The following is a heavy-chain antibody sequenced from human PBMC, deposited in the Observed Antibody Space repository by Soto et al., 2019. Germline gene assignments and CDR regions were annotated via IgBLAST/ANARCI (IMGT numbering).Heavy chain of an antibody. D-gene: IGHD3-22*01. V-gene: IGHV4-59*01. Sequence: LETLSLTCAVDGGSCSCYYWSWVRPPPGKGLGGIGYIYYSGSTNYNPSLKSRVTISVDTSKHQFSLKLSSVTAADTAVYYCARDNVDYYDSSGSLAPTYYFDYWGQGTLVTVSS. CDR1: GGSCSCYY. J-gene: IGHJ4*02. CDR3: ARDNVDYYDSSGSLAPTYYFDY. CDR2: IYYSGST.